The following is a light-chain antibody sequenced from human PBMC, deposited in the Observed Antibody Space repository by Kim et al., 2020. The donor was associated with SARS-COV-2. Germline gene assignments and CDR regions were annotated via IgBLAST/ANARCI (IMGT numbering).Light chain of an antibody. V-gene: IGLV3-9*01. CDR1: NIGNKN. CDR3: QVWDSSTVV. J-gene: IGLJ3*02. CDR2: RDS. Sequence: SYELTQPLSVSVALGQTARITCGGNNIGNKNVHWYQQKPGQAPVVVIYRDSKRPSGIPERFSGSNSGNTATLTISRAQAGDEADYYCQVWDSSTVVFGGGTQLTVL.